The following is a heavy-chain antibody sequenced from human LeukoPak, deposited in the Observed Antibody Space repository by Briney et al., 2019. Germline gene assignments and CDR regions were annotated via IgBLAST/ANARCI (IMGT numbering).Heavy chain of an antibody. J-gene: IGHJ4*02. V-gene: IGHV3-30*04. CDR2: ISYDGSNK. Sequence: GGSLRLSCAASGSTFSRYAMHWVRQAPGKGLEWGAVISYDGSNKYYADSVKGRFTISRDNSKNTLYLQMNSLRAEDTAVYYCARAIAAAHLFDYWGQGTLVTVSS. CDR1: GSTFSRYA. D-gene: IGHD6-13*01. CDR3: ARAIAAAHLFDY.